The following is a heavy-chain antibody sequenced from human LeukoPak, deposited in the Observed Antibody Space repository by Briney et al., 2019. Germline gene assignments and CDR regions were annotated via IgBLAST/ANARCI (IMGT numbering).Heavy chain of an antibody. J-gene: IGHJ6*02. CDR2: ISSSGSTI. V-gene: IGHV3-11*01. Sequence: GGSLRLSCAASGFTFSDYYMSWIRQAPGKGLEGVSYISSSGSTIYYAGSGRGRFTISRENAKNSLYLQMNRLRAEDTAVYYCARDPLTYYCSGGSCRYYYYGMDVWGQGTTVTVSS. CDR3: ARDPLTYYCSGGSCRYYYYGMDV. D-gene: IGHD2-15*01. CDR1: GFTFSDYY.